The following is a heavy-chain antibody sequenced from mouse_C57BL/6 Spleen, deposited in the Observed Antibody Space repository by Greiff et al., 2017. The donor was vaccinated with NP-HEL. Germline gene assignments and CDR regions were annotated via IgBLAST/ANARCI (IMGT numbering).Heavy chain of an antibody. CDR3: ARESGYFDV. CDR2: INYDGSST. V-gene: IGHV5-16*01. CDR1: GFTFSDYY. J-gene: IGHJ1*03. Sequence: EVKVVESEGGLVQPGSSMKLSCTASGFTFSDYYMAWVRQVPEKGLEWVANINYDGSSTYYLDSLKSRFIIARDNAKNILYLQMSSLKSEDTATYYCARESGYFDVWGTGTTVTVSS.